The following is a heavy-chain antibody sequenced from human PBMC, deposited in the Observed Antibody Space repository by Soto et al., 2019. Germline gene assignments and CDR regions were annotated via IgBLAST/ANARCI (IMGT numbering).Heavy chain of an antibody. V-gene: IGHV3-23*01. CDR2: IDGSGDST. J-gene: IGHJ4*02. CDR3: AKDRGWTYYFDY. D-gene: IGHD6-19*01. CDR1: GFPFRNYA. Sequence: GGSLRLSCATSGFPFRNYAMSWVRQTPGKGLEWVSAIDGSGDSTYYADSVKGRFTISRDNSGNTLYLQMDSLRAEDTAAYFCAKDRGWTYYFDYWGPGALVPVYS.